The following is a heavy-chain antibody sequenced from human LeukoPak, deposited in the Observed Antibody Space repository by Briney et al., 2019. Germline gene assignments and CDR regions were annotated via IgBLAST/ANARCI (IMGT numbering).Heavy chain of an antibody. V-gene: IGHV1-8*03. CDR2: INPNSGNR. CDR1: GYTFTRYD. Sequence: ASVKVPCKASGYTFTRYDINWVRQATGQGLEWMGWINPNSGNRGYAQKFQGRVTITRDTSINTAYMELSSLRSDDTAVYYCARANGDLDYWGQGTLVTVSS. J-gene: IGHJ4*02. CDR3: ARANGDLDY. D-gene: IGHD4-17*01.